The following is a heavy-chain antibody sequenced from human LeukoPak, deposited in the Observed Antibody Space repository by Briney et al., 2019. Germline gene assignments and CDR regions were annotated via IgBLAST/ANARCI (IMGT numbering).Heavy chain of an antibody. CDR3: ARGGLRYFDWLLDY. D-gene: IGHD3-9*01. Sequence: PSETLSLTCTVSGGSISSGGHYWSWIRQHPGKGLEWIGYIYYSGSTYYNPSLKSRVTISVDTSKNQFSLKLSSVTAADTAVYYCARGGLRYFDWLLDYWGQGTLVTVSS. CDR1: GGSISSGGHY. V-gene: IGHV4-31*03. J-gene: IGHJ4*02. CDR2: IYYSGST.